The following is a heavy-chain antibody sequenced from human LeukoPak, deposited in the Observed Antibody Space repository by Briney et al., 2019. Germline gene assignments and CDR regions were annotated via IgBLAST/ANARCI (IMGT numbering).Heavy chain of an antibody. D-gene: IGHD5-24*01. CDR1: GFTFSGSW. CDR3: AAWTDRGYNF. Sequence: GESLRLSCAASGFTFSGSWMNWVRQAPGKGLEWVADINPDGSQKRFVDSVMGRFTMSRDNAKSSLYLQMNSLRVEDTAVFYCAAWTDRGYNFWGQGTLVTVSS. J-gene: IGHJ4*02. CDR2: INPDGSQK. V-gene: IGHV3-7*01.